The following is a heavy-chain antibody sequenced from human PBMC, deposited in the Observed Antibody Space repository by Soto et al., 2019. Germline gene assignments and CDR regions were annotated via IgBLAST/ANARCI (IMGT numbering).Heavy chain of an antibody. J-gene: IGHJ2*01. CDR1: GFIFSNYG. D-gene: IGHD3-22*01. CDR2: IWYDGSHE. CDR3: ARDRYSYDSRAYQGVDWYFDL. V-gene: IGHV3-33*01. Sequence: QVQLVESGGGVVQPGRSLRLSCAASGFIFSNYGMHWVRQAPGKGLEWVAVIWYDGSHESYADSVKGRFNISRDNSKNTLFLLMNSLRAEDTAVYYCARDRYSYDSRAYQGVDWYFDLWGRGTLFTVSS.